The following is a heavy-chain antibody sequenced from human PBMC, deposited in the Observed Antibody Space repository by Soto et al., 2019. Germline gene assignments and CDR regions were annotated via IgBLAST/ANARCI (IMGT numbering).Heavy chain of an antibody. V-gene: IGHV3-23*01. CDR2: ISGSGDST. CDR1: GFTFSVYA. J-gene: IGHJ4*02. Sequence: EVRLLESGGGLVQPGGSLRLSCAASGFTFSVYAMSWVRQAPGKGLEWVSGISGSGDSTHYADSVKGRVTVSRDNSKSMLYLQTNSLRAEATAIYYCAKALYGGFTYWGQGTLVTVSS. D-gene: IGHD3-10*01. CDR3: AKALYGGFTY.